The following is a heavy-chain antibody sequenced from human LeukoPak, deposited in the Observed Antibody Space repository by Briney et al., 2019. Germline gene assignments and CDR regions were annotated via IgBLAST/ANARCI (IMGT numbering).Heavy chain of an antibody. CDR2: IIPIFGTA. Sequence: SVKVSCRASGGTFSSYAISWVRQAPGQGLEWMGGIIPIFGTANYAQKFQGRVTITADESTSTAYMELSSLRSEDTAVYYCASLDYYDSSTDAFDIWGQGTMVTVSS. V-gene: IGHV1-69*13. J-gene: IGHJ3*02. D-gene: IGHD3-22*01. CDR1: GGTFSSYA. CDR3: ASLDYYDSSTDAFDI.